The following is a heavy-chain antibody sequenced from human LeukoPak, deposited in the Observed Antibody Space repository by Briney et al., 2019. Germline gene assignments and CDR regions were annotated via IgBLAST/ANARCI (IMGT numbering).Heavy chain of an antibody. J-gene: IGHJ2*01. V-gene: IGHV4-30-2*01. CDR2: IYHSGST. D-gene: IGHD4-23*01. Sequence: TSETLSPTCAVSGGSISSGGYSWSWIRQPPGKGLEWIGYIYHSGSTYYNPSLKSRVTISVDRSKNQFSLKLSSVTAADTAVYYCARDRLSVTPRYFDLWGRGTLVTVSS. CDR1: GGSISSGGYS. CDR3: ARDRLSVTPRYFDL.